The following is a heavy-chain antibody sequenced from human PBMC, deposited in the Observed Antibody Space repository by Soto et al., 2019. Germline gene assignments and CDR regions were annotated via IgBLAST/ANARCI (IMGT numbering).Heavy chain of an antibody. D-gene: IGHD5-12*01. CDR3: ESGGRGGYLGYGAY. Sequence: QVQLVQSGAEVKKPGASVKVSCKAAGYTFISYDITWVRQVTGQGLEWMGWMNPNSGSTGYAQKFQGRIALTRNTSISTAYMDLSSLRSEDTAVYYCESGGRGGYLGYGAYWAQGTLVTVST. J-gene: IGHJ4*02. CDR2: MNPNSGST. CDR1: GYTFISYD. V-gene: IGHV1-8*01.